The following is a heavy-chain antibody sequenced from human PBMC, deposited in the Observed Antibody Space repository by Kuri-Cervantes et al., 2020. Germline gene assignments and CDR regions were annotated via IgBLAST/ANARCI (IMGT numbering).Heavy chain of an antibody. V-gene: IGHV3-66*01. CDR3: ARGGVAVAGTPLYYYYGMDV. D-gene: IGHD6-19*01. CDR1: GFTVSSNY. CDR2: IYSGGST. Sequence: GESLKISCAASGFTVSSNYMSWVRQAPGKGLEWVSVIYSGGSTYYADSVKGRFTISRDNSKNTLYLQMNSLRAEDTAVYYCARGGVAVAGTPLYYYYGMDVWGQGTTVTVSS. J-gene: IGHJ6*02.